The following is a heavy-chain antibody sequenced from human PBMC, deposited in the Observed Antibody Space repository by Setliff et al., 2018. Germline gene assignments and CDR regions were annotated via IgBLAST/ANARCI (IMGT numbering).Heavy chain of an antibody. V-gene: IGHV1-18*01. J-gene: IGHJ4*02. CDR1: GYTFTSYG. CDR2: ISAYNGNT. Sequence: ASVKVSCKASGYTFTSYGISWVRQAPGQGLEWMGWISAYNGNTNYAQKLQGRVTMTTDTSTSTAYMELRSLRSDDTAVYYCAKGSCSGGSCYFKAQEFDYWGQGTLVTVSS. CDR3: AKGSCSGGSCYFKAQEFDY. D-gene: IGHD2-15*01.